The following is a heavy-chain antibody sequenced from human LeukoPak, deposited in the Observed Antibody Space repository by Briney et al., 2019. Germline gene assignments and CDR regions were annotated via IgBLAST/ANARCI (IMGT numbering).Heavy chain of an antibody. V-gene: IGHV1-8*03. J-gene: IGHJ2*01. Sequence: ASVKVSCKASGYTFTSYDINWVRQATGQGLEWMGWMNPNSGNTGYAQKFQGRVTITRNTSISTAYMELSSLRSEDTAVYYCARVPTAMGWYFDLWGRGTLVTVSS. CDR3: ARVPTAMGWYFDL. D-gene: IGHD5-18*01. CDR1: GYTFTSYD. CDR2: MNPNSGNT.